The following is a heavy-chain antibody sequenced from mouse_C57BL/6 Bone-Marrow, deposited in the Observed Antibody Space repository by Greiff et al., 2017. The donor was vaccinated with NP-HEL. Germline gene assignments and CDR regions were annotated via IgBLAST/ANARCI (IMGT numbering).Heavy chain of an antibody. CDR3: GSLLGANQEYYFDY. J-gene: IGHJ2*01. CDR1: GYAFSSSW. D-gene: IGHD3-3*01. V-gene: IGHV1-82*01. CDR2: IYPGDGDT. Sequence: QVQLKQSGPELVKPGASVKISCKASGYAFSSSWMNWVKQRPGKGLEWIGRIYPGDGDTNYNGKFKGKATLTADKSSSTAYMQLSSLPSEDSAVYFCGSLLGANQEYYFDYWGQGTTLTVSS.